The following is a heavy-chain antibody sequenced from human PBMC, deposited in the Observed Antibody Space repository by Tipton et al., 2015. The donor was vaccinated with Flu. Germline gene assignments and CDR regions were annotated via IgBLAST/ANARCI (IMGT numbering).Heavy chain of an antibody. CDR2: IYPSGTT. Sequence: GLVKPSETLSLTCTVSSGSIRSTNYFCAWIRQPPGKRLELIGSIYPSGTTYYNPSLKSRVTISVDTSKSQFSLRLTSVTAADTAVYYCARLSYYDVDLKNFYFDHWGQGALVTVSS. V-gene: IGHV4-39*01. CDR3: ARLSYYDVDLKNFYFDH. CDR1: SGSIRSTNYF. D-gene: IGHD3-10*02. J-gene: IGHJ4*02.